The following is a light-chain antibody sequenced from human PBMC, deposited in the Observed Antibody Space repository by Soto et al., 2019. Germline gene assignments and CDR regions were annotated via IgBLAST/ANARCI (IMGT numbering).Light chain of an antibody. CDR1: QSIDTW. V-gene: IGKV1-5*03. CDR3: QQFSSYPLT. Sequence: DIQMTQSPATLAASVGDRVSITCRASQSIDTWLAWYQQKAGKAPNLLIYKASRLESGVPSRFSGSGAGTEFTLTISSLQPEDFAVYYCQQFSSYPLTFGGGTKVEIK. CDR2: KAS. J-gene: IGKJ4*01.